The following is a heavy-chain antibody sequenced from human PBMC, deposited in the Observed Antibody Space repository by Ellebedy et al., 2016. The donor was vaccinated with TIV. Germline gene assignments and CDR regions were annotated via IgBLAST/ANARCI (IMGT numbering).Heavy chain of an antibody. CDR3: ASDPWGVGPAFDI. D-gene: IGHD1-26*01. V-gene: IGHV3-23*01. CDR2: ITNSGTSA. CDR1: GFPFGNNA. Sequence: PGGSLRLSCAASGFPFGNNAMSWVRQAPGKGLEWISAITNSGTSAYYADSGKGRFTISRDNSKNPLYLQMDSLGAEDTAIYHYASDPWGVGPAFDIWGQGTMVTVSS. J-gene: IGHJ3*02.